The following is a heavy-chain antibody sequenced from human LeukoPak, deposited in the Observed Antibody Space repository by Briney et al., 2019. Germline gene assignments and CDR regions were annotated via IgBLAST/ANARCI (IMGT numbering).Heavy chain of an antibody. V-gene: IGHV3-15*01. CDR2: IKSNTDGGTT. J-gene: IGHJ4*02. Sequence: GGSLRLSCAASGFTFNNAWVGWVRQAPGKGLEWVARIKSNTDGGTTDYAASVKGRSTISRDDSENTLYLQVNSLNTEDTGVYYCSTRIKRHGYNCAYDSWGQGTLVTVSS. D-gene: IGHD5-24*01. CDR3: STRIKRHGYNCAYDS. CDR1: GFTFNNAW.